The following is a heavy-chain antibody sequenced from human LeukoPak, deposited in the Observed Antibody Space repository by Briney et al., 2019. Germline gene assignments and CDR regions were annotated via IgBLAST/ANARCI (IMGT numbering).Heavy chain of an antibody. CDR1: GYTITGYY. Sequence: GASVKVSCKASGYTITGYYMHWVRQAPGQGLEWMGWINPNSGGTNYAQKFQGRVTMTRDTSISTAYMELSRLRSDDTAVYYCARERKLGYCSSTSCYAVSLGYWGQGTLVTVSS. J-gene: IGHJ4*02. CDR2: INPNSGGT. CDR3: ARERKLGYCSSTSCYAVSLGY. V-gene: IGHV1-2*02. D-gene: IGHD2-2*01.